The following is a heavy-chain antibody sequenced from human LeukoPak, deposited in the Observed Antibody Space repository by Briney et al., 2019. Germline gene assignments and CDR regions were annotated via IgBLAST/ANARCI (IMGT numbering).Heavy chain of an antibody. V-gene: IGHV1-18*01. D-gene: IGHD5-18*01. Sequence: GASVKVSCKXSGYTFTIYGFSWVRQAPGQGLEWMGWISANNGNTNYAQNLQGRVTMTTDTSTNTAYMELRSLRSDDTAVYYCARDPGYLSYMDVWGKGSTVTVSS. CDR3: ARDPGYLSYMDV. CDR2: ISANNGNT. J-gene: IGHJ6*03. CDR1: GYTFTIYG.